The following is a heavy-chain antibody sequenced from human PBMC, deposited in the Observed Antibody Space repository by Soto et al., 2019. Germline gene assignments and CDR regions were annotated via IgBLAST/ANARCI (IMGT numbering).Heavy chain of an antibody. CDR3: ARDAGPLNY. CDR2: ITGSGAGT. Sequence: EVQLLESGGGLVQPGGSLRLSCAASGFTFITYGMTWVRQAPGKGLEYVSSITGSGAGTYYAESVKGRFTTSRDNSNNTLYLQMNSLRAEDTAIYYCARDAGPLNYWGQGTLVTVSS. V-gene: IGHV3-23*01. J-gene: IGHJ4*02. D-gene: IGHD3-10*01. CDR1: GFTFITYG.